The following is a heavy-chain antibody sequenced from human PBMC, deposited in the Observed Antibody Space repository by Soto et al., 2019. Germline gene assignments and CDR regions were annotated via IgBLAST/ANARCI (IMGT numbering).Heavy chain of an antibody. D-gene: IGHD5-18*01. J-gene: IGHJ4*02. CDR1: GCSISSGGYY. CDR2: IYYSGST. V-gene: IGHV4-31*03. Sequence: SETLSLTCTVSGCSISSGGYYWSWIRQHPGKGLEWIGYIYYSGSTYYNPSLKSRVTISVDTSKNQFSLKLSSVTAADTAVYYCARTLYSYGTDYWGQGTLVTVS. CDR3: ARTLYSYGTDY.